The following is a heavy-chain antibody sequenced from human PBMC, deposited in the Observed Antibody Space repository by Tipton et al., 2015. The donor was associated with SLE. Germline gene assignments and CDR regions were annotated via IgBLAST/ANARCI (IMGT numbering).Heavy chain of an antibody. J-gene: IGHJ6*02. CDR1: GYTFTTYG. V-gene: IGHV1-2*06. CDR2: INPKSGGT. CDR3: SRGDQEGYYSYNMDV. Sequence: QLVQSGAEVKKPGASVKVSCKASGYTFTTYGISWVRQAPGQGLEWMGRINPKSGGTSLAQKFQGRVTMSRDTSSSTVYMELDSLTSDDTAVYYCSRGDQEGYYSYNMDVWGQGTTVTVSS.